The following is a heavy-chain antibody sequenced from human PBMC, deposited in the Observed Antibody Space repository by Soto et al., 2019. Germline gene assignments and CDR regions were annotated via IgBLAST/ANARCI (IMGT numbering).Heavy chain of an antibody. Sequence: EVHLLQSGGGLVQPGGSLRLSCATSGLSFSTYGMSWVRQAPEKGLEWVSAITDSGVNTFYADAVKGRFTISRDNSKNTLYLQRNSLRAEDTAMYYCAKFDEDGDPCPDAFDIWGHGTMVTVSS. J-gene: IGHJ3*02. CDR1: GLSFSTYG. CDR3: AKFDEDGDPCPDAFDI. CDR2: ITDSGVNT. D-gene: IGHD4-17*01. V-gene: IGHV3-23*01.